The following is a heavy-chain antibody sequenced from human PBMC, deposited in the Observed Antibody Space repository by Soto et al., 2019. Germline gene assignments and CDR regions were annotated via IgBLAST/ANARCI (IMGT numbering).Heavy chain of an antibody. V-gene: IGHV4-30-4*01. CDR2: IYYSGST. J-gene: IGHJ6*02. Sequence: SETLSLTCTVSGGSISSGDYYWSWIRQPPGKGLEWIGYIYYSGSTYYNPSLKSRVTISVDTSKNPFSLKLSSVTAADTAVYYCAREAIVVVPAAIHYYYYGMDVWGQGTTVTVSS. D-gene: IGHD2-2*01. CDR3: AREAIVVVPAAIHYYYYGMDV. CDR1: GGSISSGDYY.